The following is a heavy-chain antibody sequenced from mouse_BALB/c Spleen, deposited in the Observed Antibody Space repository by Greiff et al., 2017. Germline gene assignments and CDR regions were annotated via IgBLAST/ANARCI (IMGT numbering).Heavy chain of an antibody. Sequence: EVHLVESGGGLVKPGGSLKLSCAASGFTFSSYAMSWVRQTPEKRLEWVASISSGGSTYYPDSVKGRFTISRDNARNILYLQMSSLRSEDTAMYYCARLYYGNYQAWFAYWGQGTLVTVSA. CDR1: GFTFSSYA. CDR2: ISSGGST. J-gene: IGHJ3*01. V-gene: IGHV5-6-5*01. CDR3: ARLYYGNYQAWFAY. D-gene: IGHD2-1*01.